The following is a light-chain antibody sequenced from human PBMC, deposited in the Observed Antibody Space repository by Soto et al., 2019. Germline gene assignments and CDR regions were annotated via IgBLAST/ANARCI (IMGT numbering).Light chain of an antibody. J-gene: IGKJ5*01. Sequence: EVVLTQSPATLSVSPGEGATLSCRASQRLSGYLVWHQQKPGQAPRLLISDTSNRASGIPARFSGGGSGTDYTLTITSLEPEDAAVYYCQQRNNWPPSFGQGTRLEI. CDR2: DTS. CDR1: QRLSGY. V-gene: IGKV3-11*01. CDR3: QQRNNWPPS.